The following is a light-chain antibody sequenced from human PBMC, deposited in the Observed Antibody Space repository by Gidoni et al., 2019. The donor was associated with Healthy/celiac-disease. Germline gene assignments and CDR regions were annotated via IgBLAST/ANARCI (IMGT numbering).Light chain of an antibody. J-gene: IGLJ2*01. CDR3: QVWDSSSDHVV. CDR2: DDS. CDR1: NIGSKS. V-gene: IGLV3-21*02. Sequence: SHVLPQPPSVSVAPGQTARITCGGTNIGSKSVHWYQQKPGQAPVLVVYDDSDRPSGIPERFSGSNSGNTATLTISRVEAGDEADDYCQVWDSSSDHVVFGGGTKLTVL.